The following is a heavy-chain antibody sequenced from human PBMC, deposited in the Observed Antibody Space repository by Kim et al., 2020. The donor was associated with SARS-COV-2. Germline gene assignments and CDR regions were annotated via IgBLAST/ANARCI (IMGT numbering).Heavy chain of an antibody. CDR3: ARGANWFES. Sequence: SGRPNDNPPLNSRVTIPVDTSKRQFSLKLNSVTAADTAVYYCARGANWFESWGQGTLVTVSS. J-gene: IGHJ5*01. CDR2: SGRP. V-gene: IGHV4-59*09.